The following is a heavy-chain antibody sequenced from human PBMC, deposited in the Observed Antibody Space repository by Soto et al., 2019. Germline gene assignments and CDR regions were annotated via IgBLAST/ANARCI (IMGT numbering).Heavy chain of an antibody. J-gene: IGHJ4*02. V-gene: IGHV3-23*01. Sequence: EVQLLESGGGLVQPGGSLRLSCAASGFTFSSYAMSWVRQAPGKGLEWVSAISGSGGSTYYADSVKGRFTISRDNSKNTLYLQMNSLRAEDTAVYYCASNKEQQWLPWSDYWGQGTLVTVSS. CDR1: GFTFSSYA. CDR3: ASNKEQQWLPWSDY. CDR2: ISGSGGST. D-gene: IGHD6-19*01.